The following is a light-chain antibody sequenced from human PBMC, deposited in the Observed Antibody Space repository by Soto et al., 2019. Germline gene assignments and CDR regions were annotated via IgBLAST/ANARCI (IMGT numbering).Light chain of an antibody. Sequence: QSVLTQPPSASETPGQRVTISCSGSGSNIGSNYVYWYQQLPGTAPKLLIYRNNQRPSGVPDRFSGSKSGTSASLAISGLRSEDEADYYCAARDDSLSSVVFGGGTQLTVL. CDR1: GSNIGSNY. CDR3: AARDDSLSSVV. CDR2: RNN. V-gene: IGLV1-47*01. J-gene: IGLJ2*01.